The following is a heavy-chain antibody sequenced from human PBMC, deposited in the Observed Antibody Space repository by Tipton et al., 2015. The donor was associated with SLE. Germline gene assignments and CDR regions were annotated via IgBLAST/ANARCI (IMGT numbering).Heavy chain of an antibody. CDR2: ISSSSSYI. D-gene: IGHD7-27*01. J-gene: IGHJ4*02. CDR3: ARDLEKTGDRGYFDY. V-gene: IGHV3-21*01. CDR1: GFTFSSYS. Sequence: SLRLSCTASGFTFSSYSMNWVRQAPGKGLEWVSSISSSSSYIYYADSVKGRFTISRDNAKNSLYLQMNSLRAEDTAVYYCARDLEKTGDRGYFDYWGQGTLVTVSS.